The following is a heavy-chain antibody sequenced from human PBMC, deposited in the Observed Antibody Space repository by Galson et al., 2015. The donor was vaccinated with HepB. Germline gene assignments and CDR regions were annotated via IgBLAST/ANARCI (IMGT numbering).Heavy chain of an antibody. Sequence: QSGAEVKKTGESLKISCKGSGYSFTSYWIGWVRQMPGKGLEWMGILYPGDSDTRYSPSSQGQVTIPADKSISTAYLQWSSLKASDTAMYYCARHARDYDFWSGSYVYMDVWGKGTTVTVSS. D-gene: IGHD3-3*01. CDR1: GYSFTSYW. V-gene: IGHV5-51*01. CDR2: LYPGDSDT. J-gene: IGHJ6*03. CDR3: ARHARDYDFWSGSYVYMDV.